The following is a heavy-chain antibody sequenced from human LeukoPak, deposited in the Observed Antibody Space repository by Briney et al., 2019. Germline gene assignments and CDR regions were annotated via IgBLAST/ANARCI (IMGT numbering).Heavy chain of an antibody. D-gene: IGHD6-25*01. Sequence: GRSLRLSCSASGFNFGTYAMHWVRQAPGKGLGWVAVIFDERNKFVADSVKGRFTISRDNFKNTLYLQMNSLRDEDTAIYYCARDPIAAEPDYFDYWGQGTLVTVSS. CDR1: GFNFGTYA. CDR3: ARDPIAAEPDYFDY. J-gene: IGHJ4*02. V-gene: IGHV3-30*04. CDR2: IFDERNK.